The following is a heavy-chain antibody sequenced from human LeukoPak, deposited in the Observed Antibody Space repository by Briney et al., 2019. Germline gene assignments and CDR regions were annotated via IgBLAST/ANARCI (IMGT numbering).Heavy chain of an antibody. V-gene: IGHV5-51*01. CDR1: GYSFTSYW. CDR2: IYPGDSDT. Sequence: GESLKISCKGSGYSFTSYWIGWVRQMPGKGLEWMGIIYPGDSDTRYSPSFQGQVTISADKSISTAYLQWSSLKASDTAMYYCASPGGYCSSTSCYFNFDYWGQGTLVTVSS. D-gene: IGHD2-2*01. J-gene: IGHJ4*02. CDR3: ASPGGYCSSTSCYFNFDY.